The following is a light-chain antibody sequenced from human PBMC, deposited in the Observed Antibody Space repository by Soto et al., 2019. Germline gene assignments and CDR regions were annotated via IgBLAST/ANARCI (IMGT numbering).Light chain of an antibody. J-gene: IGLJ1*01. Sequence: QSALTQPPSASGSLGQSVTISCTGTIGDIGSYYYVSWYQQHPGKAPKLIIYEVSEWPSGVPDRFSGSKSGNTASLTISGLQADDESDYYCSSFADSSARDYVFGGGTKLTVL. CDR3: SSFADSSARDYV. CDR2: EVS. CDR1: IGDIGSYYY. V-gene: IGLV2-8*01.